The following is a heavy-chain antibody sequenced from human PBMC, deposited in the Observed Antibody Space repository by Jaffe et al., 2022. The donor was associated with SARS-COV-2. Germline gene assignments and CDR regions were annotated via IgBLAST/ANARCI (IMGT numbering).Heavy chain of an antibody. CDR2: ISWNSGSI. D-gene: IGHD6-13*01. CDR1: GFTFDDYA. CDR3: AKELMGSSSWPSAFDI. J-gene: IGHJ3*02. Sequence: EVQLVESGGGLVQPGRSLRLSCAASGFTFDDYAMHWVRQAPGKGLEWVSGISWNSGSIGYADSVKGRFTISRDNAKNSLYLQMNSLRAEDTALYYCAKELMGSSSWPSAFDIWGQGTMVTVSS. V-gene: IGHV3-9*01.